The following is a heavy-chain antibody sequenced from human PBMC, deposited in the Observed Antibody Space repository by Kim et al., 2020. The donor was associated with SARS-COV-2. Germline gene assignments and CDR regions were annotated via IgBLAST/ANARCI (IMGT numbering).Heavy chain of an antibody. CDR1: GFIFSNAW. CDR2: IKSITNGGTT. Sequence: GGSLRLSCAASGFIFSNAWMNWVRQAPGKGLEWVGRIKSITNGGTTDYAAPVKGRFTISRDDSKNTLYLQMSSLKTEDTAVYYCTRDLEFQHWGQGTLVTVSS. CDR3: TRDLEFQH. J-gene: IGHJ1*01. V-gene: IGHV3-15*01.